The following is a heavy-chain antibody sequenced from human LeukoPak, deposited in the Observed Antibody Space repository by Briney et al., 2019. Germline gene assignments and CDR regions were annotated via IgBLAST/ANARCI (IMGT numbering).Heavy chain of an antibody. CDR1: GFTFDDYT. V-gene: IGHV3-43*01. CDR3: AKDYCSGGSCYLFDY. J-gene: IGHJ4*02. Sequence: GGSLRLSCAASGFTFDDYTMHWVRQAPGKGLEWVSLISWDGGSTYYADSVKGRFTISRDNSKNSLYLQMNSLRTEDTALYYCAKDYCSGGSCYLFDYWGQGTLVTVS. D-gene: IGHD2-15*01. CDR2: ISWDGGST.